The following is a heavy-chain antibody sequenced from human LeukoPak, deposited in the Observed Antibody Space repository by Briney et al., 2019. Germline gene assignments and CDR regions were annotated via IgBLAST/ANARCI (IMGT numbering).Heavy chain of an antibody. V-gene: IGHV4-59*01. CDR1: GGSISSYY. J-gene: IGHJ6*02. CDR3: ARVFSFYGMDV. Sequence: SEALSPTCTVSGGSISSYYWNWIRQPPGKGLEWIGYIYYSGGTNYNPSLKSRVTISVDTSKNQFSLKLSSVTAADTAVYYCARVFSFYGMDVWGQGTTVTVSS. CDR2: IYYSGGT.